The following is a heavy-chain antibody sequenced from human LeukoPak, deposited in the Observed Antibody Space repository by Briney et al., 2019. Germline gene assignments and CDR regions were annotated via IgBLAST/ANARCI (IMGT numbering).Heavy chain of an antibody. D-gene: IGHD6-13*01. Sequence: ASVKVSCKASGYAFTSYGISWVQQAPGQGLEWMGWISAYNGNTNYAQKLQGRVTMTTDTSTSTAYMELRSLRSDDTAVYYCARDPPGIAAAGTWGQGTLVTVSS. CDR3: ARDPPGIAAAGT. V-gene: IGHV1-18*01. CDR1: GYAFTSYG. J-gene: IGHJ5*02. CDR2: ISAYNGNT.